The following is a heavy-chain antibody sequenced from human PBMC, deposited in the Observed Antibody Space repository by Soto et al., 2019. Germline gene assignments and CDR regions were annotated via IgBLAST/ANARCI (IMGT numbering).Heavy chain of an antibody. J-gene: IGHJ5*02. CDR1: GYTFTTFW. D-gene: IGHD2-8*01. CDR2: IDPGDTYA. V-gene: IGHV5-10-1*01. Sequence: GESLKISCRGLGYTFTTFWIRWVRQMPGKGLEWMGRIDPGDTYATYSPAFQGHVTISADKATSTAYLQWSSLKASDTAMYFWARIYCTSNPCASWFDPWGEGTLVNVSS. CDR3: ARIYCTSNPCASWFDP.